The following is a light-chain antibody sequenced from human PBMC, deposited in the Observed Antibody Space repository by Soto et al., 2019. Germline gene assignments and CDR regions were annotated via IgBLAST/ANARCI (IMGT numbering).Light chain of an antibody. CDR2: GAF. V-gene: IGKV1-9*01. Sequence: DIQLTQSPSFLSAAVGDRVTLICRASQDISNYLAWYQQKPGKAPKLLIFGAFTLQSGVPSRFSGSGSGTEFTLTISSLQPEDFAIYYCQHLNYFPYTFGQGTKLEIK. CDR3: QHLNYFPYT. CDR1: QDISNY. J-gene: IGKJ2*01.